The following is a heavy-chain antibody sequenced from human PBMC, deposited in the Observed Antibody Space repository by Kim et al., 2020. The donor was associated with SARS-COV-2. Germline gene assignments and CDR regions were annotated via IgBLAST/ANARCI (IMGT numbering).Heavy chain of an antibody. V-gene: IGHV3-23*01. D-gene: IGHD6-13*01. J-gene: IGHJ3*02. CDR1: GFTFSNYA. CDR3: ARSLIAALGTGAFDI. CDR2: ISGSAVST. Sequence: GGSLRLFCAASGFTFSNYAMSWVRQAPGKGLEWVSTISGSAVSTNYADSVKGRFTISRDNSNNILFLQMNSLRAEDTALYYCARSLIAALGTGAFDIWGQGTMVTVSS.